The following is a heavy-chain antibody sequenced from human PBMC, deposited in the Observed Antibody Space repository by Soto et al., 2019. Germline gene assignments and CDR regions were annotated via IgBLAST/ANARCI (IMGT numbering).Heavy chain of an antibody. D-gene: IGHD6-6*01. CDR1: GFTFSSFA. J-gene: IGHJ4*02. CDR3: ARAPASSMAASRPFDY. CDR2: ISGSGGST. Sequence: EVQLLESGGGLEQPGESLRLSCAASGFTFSSFAMSWVRQAPGKGLEWVSGISGSGGSTYYADSVKGRFTIARDNFKNTLSLQMNNLRVDDTALYYCARAPASSMAASRPFDYCGQGTLVTVSS. V-gene: IGHV3-23*01.